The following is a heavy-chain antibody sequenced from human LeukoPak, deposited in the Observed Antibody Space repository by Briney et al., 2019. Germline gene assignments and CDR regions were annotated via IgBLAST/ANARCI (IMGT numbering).Heavy chain of an antibody. J-gene: IGHJ4*02. CDR3: ATMVRGVISPIDY. CDR1: GFTFSDYY. D-gene: IGHD3-10*01. Sequence: PGGSLRLSCAASGFTFSDYYMSWIRQAPGKGLEWVSAISGSGGSTYYADSVKGRFTISRDNSKNTLYLQMNSLRAEDTAVYYCATMVRGVISPIDYWGQGTLVTVSS. CDR2: ISGSGGST. V-gene: IGHV3-23*01.